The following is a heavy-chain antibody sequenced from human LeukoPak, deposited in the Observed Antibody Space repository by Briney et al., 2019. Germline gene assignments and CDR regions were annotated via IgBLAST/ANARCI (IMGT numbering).Heavy chain of an antibody. Sequence: GGSLRLSCAASGFTFNTYTVSWVRQAPGKGLEWVASISSRSTYIYYADSVKGRFTVSRDNARNSMCLQMNSLRADDTAMYFCARVAPGSSGDDMGWYFDYWGQGTLVTVSS. V-gene: IGHV3-21*01. CDR2: ISSRSTYI. J-gene: IGHJ4*02. D-gene: IGHD5-12*01. CDR1: GFTFNTYT. CDR3: ARVAPGSSGDDMGWYFDY.